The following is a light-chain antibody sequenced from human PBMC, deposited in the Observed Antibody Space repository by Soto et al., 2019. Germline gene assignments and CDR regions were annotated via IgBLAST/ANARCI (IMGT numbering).Light chain of an antibody. CDR3: CSYAGIYPLV. J-gene: IGLJ2*01. CDR1: SSDVGGYHY. Sequence: QSVLTQPRSLSGSPGQSVTIACTGTSSDVGGYHYVSWYQHHPGKAPKLMIFNANERPSGVPARFSGSKSGNTASLTISGIQAEDEADYYCCSYAGIYPLVFGGGTKLTVL. CDR2: NAN. V-gene: IGLV2-11*01.